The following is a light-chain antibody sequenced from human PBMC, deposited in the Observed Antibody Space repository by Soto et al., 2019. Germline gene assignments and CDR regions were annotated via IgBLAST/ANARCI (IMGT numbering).Light chain of an antibody. CDR3: QQYGSSFT. CDR1: QSVSSSY. J-gene: IGKJ3*01. V-gene: IGKV3-20*01. Sequence: EIVLTQSPGTLSWSPGERATLSCRASQSVSSSYLAWYQQKPGQAPRLLIYGASSRATGIPDRFSGSGSGTDFTLTISRLEPEDFAVYYCQQYGSSFTFGPGTKVDIK. CDR2: GAS.